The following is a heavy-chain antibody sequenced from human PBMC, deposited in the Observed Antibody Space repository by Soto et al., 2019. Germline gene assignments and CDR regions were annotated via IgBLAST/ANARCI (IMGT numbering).Heavy chain of an antibody. V-gene: IGHV3-33*01. CDR1: GFTFSSYG. D-gene: IGHD1-26*01. CDR2: IWYDGSST. J-gene: IGHJ5*02. Sequence: PGGSLRLSCAASGFTFSSYGMHWVRQAPDKGLEWVAVIWYDGSSTYYADSVKGRFTVSRDNSKNTLYLQMSSLRADDTAVYYCARDKSASGTYYRFDPWGQGTLVTVSS. CDR3: ARDKSASGTYYRFDP.